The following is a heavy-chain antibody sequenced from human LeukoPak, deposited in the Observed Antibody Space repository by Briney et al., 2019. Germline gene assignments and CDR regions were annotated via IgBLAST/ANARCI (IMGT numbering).Heavy chain of an antibody. Sequence: GGSLRLSCAASGFTFTSYGMSWFRQAPGKGLEWVSSITYSGGSTYYADSVKGRFTISRDNSKNTLYLQMNSLRAEDTAVYYCAKDPTGGFGWLAYYYYYMDVWGKGTTVTFSS. CDR3: AKDPTGGFGWLAYYYYYMDV. J-gene: IGHJ6*03. CDR1: GFTFTSYG. V-gene: IGHV3-23*01. CDR2: ITYSGGST. D-gene: IGHD3-10*01.